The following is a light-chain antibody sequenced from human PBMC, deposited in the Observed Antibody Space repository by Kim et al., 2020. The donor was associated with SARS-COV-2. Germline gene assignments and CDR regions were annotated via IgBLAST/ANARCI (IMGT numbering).Light chain of an antibody. V-gene: IGLV3-19*01. Sequence: LGQTVRITRQGDSLRSYYASWYQQKPGPAPVLVIYGKNNRPSGIPDRFSGSSSGNTASLTIPGAQAEDEADYYCNSRDSSGNHLVVFGGGTKVTVL. CDR2: GKN. CDR3: NSRDSSGNHLVV. J-gene: IGLJ2*01. CDR1: SLRSYY.